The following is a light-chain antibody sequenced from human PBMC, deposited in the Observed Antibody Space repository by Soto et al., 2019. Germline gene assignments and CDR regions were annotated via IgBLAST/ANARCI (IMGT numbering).Light chain of an antibody. Sequence: DIQMTQSPSTLSASVGDRVTITCRASQSISTWVACYQQKPGKAPKLLIYKASSLESGVPSRFSGSGSGAEFTLTISSLQPDDFATYYCQQYNSFSFTFGPGTKVDIK. V-gene: IGKV1-5*03. CDR1: QSISTW. J-gene: IGKJ3*01. CDR2: KAS. CDR3: QQYNSFSFT.